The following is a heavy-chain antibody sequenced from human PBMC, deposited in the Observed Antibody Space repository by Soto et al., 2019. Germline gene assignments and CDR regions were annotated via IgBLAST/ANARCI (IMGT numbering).Heavy chain of an antibody. V-gene: IGHV4-4*07. D-gene: IGHD3-9*01. CDR1: GDSLGNYY. CDR2: VSSSGNT. Sequence: PTDTLSLTCTVSGDSLGNYYWFWIRQPVGKGLEWIGRVSSSGNTNANPTLNSRATMSIDTSKNQFSLRLRSVTAADTAVYYCARADYEILTGSYALDVWGQVTTVPAS. J-gene: IGHJ6*02. CDR3: ARADYEILTGSYALDV.